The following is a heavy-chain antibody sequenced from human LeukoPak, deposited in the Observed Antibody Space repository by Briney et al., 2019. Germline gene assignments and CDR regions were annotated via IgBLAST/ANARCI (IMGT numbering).Heavy chain of an antibody. J-gene: IGHJ4*02. CDR2: ISSSSSYI. CDR1: GFTFSSYI. Sequence: GGSLRLSCAASGFTFSSYIMNWVRQAPGRGLEWVSSISSSSSYIYYADSVKGRFTISRDNAKNSLYLQMNSLRAEDTAVYYCAGVAIVEYSYGFSYFDYWGQGTLVTLSS. V-gene: IGHV3-21*01. CDR3: AGVAIVEYSYGFSYFDY. D-gene: IGHD5-18*01.